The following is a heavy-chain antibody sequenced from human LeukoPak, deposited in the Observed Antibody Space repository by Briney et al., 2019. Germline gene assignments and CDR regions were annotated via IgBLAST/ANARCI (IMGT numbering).Heavy chain of an antibody. D-gene: IGHD3-10*01. CDR1: GGSFSGYY. CDR3: ARVRGSIYYFDY. Sequence: PSETLSLTCAVYGGSFSGYYWSWIRQPPGKGLEWIGEINHSRSTNYNPSLKSRVTISVDTSKNQFSLKLSSVTAADTAVYYCARVRGSIYYFDYWGQGTLVTVSS. V-gene: IGHV4-34*01. CDR2: INHSRST. J-gene: IGHJ4*02.